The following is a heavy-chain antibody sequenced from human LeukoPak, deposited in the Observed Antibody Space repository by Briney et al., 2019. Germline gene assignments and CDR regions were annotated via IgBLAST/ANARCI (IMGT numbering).Heavy chain of an antibody. CDR3: VRYGRRANDQPFDV. V-gene: IGHV3-7*01. D-gene: IGHD1-1*01. J-gene: IGHJ3*01. Sequence: GGSLRLSCAASGFTFSSYWMSWVRQAPGKGLEWVANIKKEESEKYYVDSVTDRFTVSGDNAKNSLFLQMNSLRAEDTAVYYCVRYGRRANDQPFDVWGQGTMVTVSS. CDR2: IKKEESEK. CDR1: GFTFSSYW.